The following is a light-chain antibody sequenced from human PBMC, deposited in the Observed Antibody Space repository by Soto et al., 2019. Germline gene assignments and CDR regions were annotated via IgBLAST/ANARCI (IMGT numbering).Light chain of an antibody. J-gene: IGLJ1*01. V-gene: IGLV2-23*01. CDR3: CSFAGTGTQYV. CDR2: EGS. CDR1: SDNIGSYNL. Sequence: QSALTQPASVSGSLGQSITISCIGTSDNIGSYNLVSWYQHNPGKAPKIIIFEGSKRPSGVSNRFSGSRSGNTASLTISGLQAEDEADYYCCSFAGTGTQYVFGTGTKVTVL.